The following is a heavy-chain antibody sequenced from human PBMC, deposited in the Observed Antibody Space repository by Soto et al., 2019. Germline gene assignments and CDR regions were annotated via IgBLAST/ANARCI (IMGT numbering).Heavy chain of an antibody. CDR3: ARGGRNCSGGTCYAPYYMDV. Sequence: SETLSLTCTVSGGSISSYYWSWIRQPPGKGLEWIGYVHYSGSTNYNPSLKSRVTISLDTSKNQFSLKLTSVTAADTAVYFCARGGRNCSGGTCYAPYYMDVWGKRTTVTVSS. V-gene: IGHV4-59*01. CDR1: GGSISSYY. CDR2: VHYSGST. J-gene: IGHJ6*03. D-gene: IGHD2-15*01.